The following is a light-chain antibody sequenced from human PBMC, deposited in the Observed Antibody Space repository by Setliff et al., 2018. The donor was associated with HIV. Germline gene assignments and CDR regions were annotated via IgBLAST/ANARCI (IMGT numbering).Light chain of an antibody. J-gene: IGLJ1*01. CDR1: SSDVGGYNY. CDR2: EVT. Sequence: QSVLTQPASVSGSPGQSITISCTGTSSDVGGYNYVSWYQQHTGKAPKLLIYEVTNRPSGISNRFSASKSDNTASLTISGLQAEDEADYYCSSFTSSGTYVFGTGTKGTVL. CDR3: SSFTSSGTYV. V-gene: IGLV2-14*01.